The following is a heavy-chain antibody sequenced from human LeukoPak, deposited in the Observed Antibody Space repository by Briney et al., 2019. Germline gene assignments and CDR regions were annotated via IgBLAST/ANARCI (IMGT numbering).Heavy chain of an antibody. CDR2: ISPVSSYT. CDR3: VRDVSRRIGMDV. D-gene: IGHD2/OR15-2a*01. Sequence: GGSLRLSCLASGFSFNSYTMNWVREAPGKGLEWVSTISPVSSYTWYAESVKGRFTISRDNPKNSLYLKMDSLRAEDTAVYYCVRDVSRRIGMDVWGQGTTVTVSS. V-gene: IGHV3-21*01. J-gene: IGHJ6*02. CDR1: GFSFNSYT.